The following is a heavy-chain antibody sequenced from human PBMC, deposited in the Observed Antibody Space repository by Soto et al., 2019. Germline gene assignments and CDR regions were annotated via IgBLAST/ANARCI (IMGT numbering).Heavy chain of an antibody. Sequence: QVQLQQWGAGLLKPSETLSHTCAVYGGSFSGYYWSWIRQPPGKGLEWIGEINHSGSTNYNPSLKSRVTISVDTSKNQFSLKLSSVTAADTAVYYCARGKLGYCSGGSCTRYYYYYMDVWGKGTTVTVSS. CDR2: INHSGST. D-gene: IGHD2-15*01. CDR1: GGSFSGYY. CDR3: ARGKLGYCSGGSCTRYYYYYMDV. J-gene: IGHJ6*03. V-gene: IGHV4-34*01.